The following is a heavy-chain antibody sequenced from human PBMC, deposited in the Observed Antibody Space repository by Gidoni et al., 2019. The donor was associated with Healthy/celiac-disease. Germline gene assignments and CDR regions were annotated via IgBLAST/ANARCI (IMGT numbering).Heavy chain of an antibody. J-gene: IGHJ5*02. Sequence: QVQLQESGPGLVKPSETLSLTCTVSGGSISSYYWSWIRQPPGKGLEWIGYIYYSGSTNYNPSLKSRVTISVDTSKNQFSLKLSSVTAADTAVYYCARAHSSGWYEGLLSNWFDPWGQGTLVTVSS. V-gene: IGHV4-59*01. CDR3: ARAHSSGWYEGLLSNWFDP. CDR2: IYYSGST. D-gene: IGHD6-19*01. CDR1: GGSISSYY.